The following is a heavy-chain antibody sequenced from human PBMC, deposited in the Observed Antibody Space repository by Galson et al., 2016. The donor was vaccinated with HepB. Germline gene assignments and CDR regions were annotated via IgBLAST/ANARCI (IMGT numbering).Heavy chain of an antibody. Sequence: SLRLSCAASGFTFNSYAMSWVRQAPGKGLEWVSTITGSGDHTYYADSVKGRFTISRDNAKNTLYLQMNGLRAEDTAIYYCAGDCSTTSCYRGFDPWGQGTLVTVSS. CDR2: ITGSGDHT. CDR3: AGDCSTTSCYRGFDP. D-gene: IGHD2-2*01. CDR1: GFTFNSYA. J-gene: IGHJ5*02. V-gene: IGHV3-23*01.